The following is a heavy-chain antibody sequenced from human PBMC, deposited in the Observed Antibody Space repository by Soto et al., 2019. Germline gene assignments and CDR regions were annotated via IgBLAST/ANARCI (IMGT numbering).Heavy chain of an antibody. CDR1: GGSISSGNYY. D-gene: IGHD1-1*01. V-gene: IGHV4-31*03. Sequence: SETLSLTCTVSGGSISSGNYYWSWIRQHPEKGLEWIAYIDYRGNAYYNPSLESRVSTSVDTSNNQFSLTLRSMTAADTAVYYCAREVRTTTDADAFDIWGQGTMVTVSS. CDR3: AREVRTTTDADAFDI. J-gene: IGHJ3*02. CDR2: IDYRGNA.